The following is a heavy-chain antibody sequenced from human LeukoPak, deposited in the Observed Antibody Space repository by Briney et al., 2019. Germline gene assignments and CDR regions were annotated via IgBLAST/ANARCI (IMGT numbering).Heavy chain of an antibody. CDR3: ARSPSWSGSWSDY. CDR1: GYTFTGYY. CDR2: INPNSGGT. J-gene: IGHJ4*02. V-gene: IGHV1-2*02. D-gene: IGHD6-13*01. Sequence: GASVKVSCKASGYTFTGYYMHWVRQAPGQGLEWMGWINPNSGGTNYAQKFQGMVTMTRDTSISTAYMELSRLRSDDTAVYYCARSPSWSGSWSDYWGQGTLVTVSS.